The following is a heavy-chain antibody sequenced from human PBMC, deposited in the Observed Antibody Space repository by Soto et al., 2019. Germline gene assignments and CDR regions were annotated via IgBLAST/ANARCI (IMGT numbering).Heavy chain of an antibody. D-gene: IGHD5-12*01. CDR2: IYYSGST. V-gene: IGHV4-39*01. CDR3: ARGEMATTNYASFFDY. J-gene: IGHJ4*02. CDR1: GGSISSSSYY. Sequence: SETLSLTCTVSGGSISSSSYYWGWIHQPPGKGLEWIGSIYYSGSTYYNPSLKSRVTISVDTSKNQFSLKLSSVTAADTAVYYCARGEMATTNYASFFDYWGQGTLVTVSS.